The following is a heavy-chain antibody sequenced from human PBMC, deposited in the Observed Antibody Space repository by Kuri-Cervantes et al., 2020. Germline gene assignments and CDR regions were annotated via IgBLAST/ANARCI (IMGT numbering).Heavy chain of an antibody. Sequence: SETLSLTCTVSGGSISSSSYYWGWIRQPPGKGLECIGSIYYSGNTYYNPSLKSRITISVDTSKNQFSLKLRSVTAADTAVYYCAREGQGTYYFDYWGQGTLVTVSS. CDR1: GGSISSSSYY. J-gene: IGHJ4*02. D-gene: IGHD1-1*01. V-gene: IGHV4-39*02. CDR3: AREGQGTYYFDY. CDR2: IYYSGNT.